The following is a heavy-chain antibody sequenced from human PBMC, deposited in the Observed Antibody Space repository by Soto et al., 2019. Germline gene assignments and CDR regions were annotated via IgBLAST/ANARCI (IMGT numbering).Heavy chain of an antibody. J-gene: IGHJ4*02. CDR2: IIPIFGTA. CDR1: GGTFSSYA. V-gene: IGHV1-69*13. CDR3: ARDSGRSGGYDKRYFDY. D-gene: IGHD1-26*01. Sequence: GASVKVSCKASGGTFSSYAISWVRQAPGQGLEWMGGIIPIFGTANYAQKFQGRVTITADESTSTAYMELSSLRSEDTAVYYCARDSGRSGGYDKRYFDYWGQGTLVTVSS.